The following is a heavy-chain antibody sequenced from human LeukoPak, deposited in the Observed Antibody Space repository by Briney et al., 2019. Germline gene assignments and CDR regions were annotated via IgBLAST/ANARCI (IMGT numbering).Heavy chain of an antibody. CDR2: NDYSGSE. Sequence: PSETLSLTCTVSGGSISSSSYYWGWIRQPPGKGLECIRSNDYSGSEYYNQSIKGRVNISVETSMNQFSLKLRAVTAADTAVYYCARASVYWSSTSCYTEDFQHWGQGTLVTVSA. CDR1: GGSISSSSYY. V-gene: IGHV4-39*07. J-gene: IGHJ1*01. CDR3: ARASVYWSSTSCYTEDFQH. D-gene: IGHD2-2*02.